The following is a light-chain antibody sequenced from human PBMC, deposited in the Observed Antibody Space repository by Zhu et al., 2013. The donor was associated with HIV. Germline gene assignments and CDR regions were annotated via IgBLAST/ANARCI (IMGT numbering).Light chain of an antibody. Sequence: EIVLTQSPATLSLSSGERATLSCRASQSVSRYLAWYQQRPGQAPRLLIYDSSKRATGIPARFSGSGSGTDFTLTISSLEPEDFAVYYCQQRSDWPLTFGGGTKVDIK. V-gene: IGKV3-11*01. CDR2: DSS. J-gene: IGKJ4*01. CDR3: QQRSDWPLT. CDR1: QSVSRY.